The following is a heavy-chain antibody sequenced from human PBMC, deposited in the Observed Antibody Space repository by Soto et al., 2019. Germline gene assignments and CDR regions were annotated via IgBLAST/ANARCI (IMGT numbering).Heavy chain of an antibody. J-gene: IGHJ4*02. V-gene: IGHV3-72*01. CDR1: GFTISDHY. D-gene: IGHD1-26*01. CDR3: VRGWYGGTYYLVQ. Sequence: LRLSCAASGFTISDHYMDWVRQAPGKGLEWVGRIRSKVNDDTTEFAASLKGRFTISRDDSENSLHLQMNSLRTEDTAVYYCVRGWYGGTYYLVQWGQGTLVTVSS. CDR2: IRSKVNDDTT.